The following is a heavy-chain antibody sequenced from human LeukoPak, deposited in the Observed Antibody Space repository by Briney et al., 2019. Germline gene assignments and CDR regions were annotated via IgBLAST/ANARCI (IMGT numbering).Heavy chain of an antibody. V-gene: IGHV5-10-1*01. CDR3: ARLSVDTAMVGYYYGMDV. CDR2: IDPSDSYT. CDR1: GYSFTSYW. Sequence: GESLQISCKGSGYSFTSYWISWVRQMPGKGLEWMGRIDPSDSYTNYSPSFQGHVTISADKSISTAYLQWSSLKASDTAMYYCARLSVDTAMVGYYYGMDVWGQGTTVTVSS. D-gene: IGHD5-18*01. J-gene: IGHJ6*02.